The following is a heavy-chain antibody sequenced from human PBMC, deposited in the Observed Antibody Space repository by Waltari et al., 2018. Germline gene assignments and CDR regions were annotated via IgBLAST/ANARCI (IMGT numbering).Heavy chain of an antibody. CDR1: GGSISSYY. V-gene: IGHV4-59*01. CDR2: FYYSGST. CDR3: ARTSLPSIAARFFYYYYMDV. D-gene: IGHD6-6*01. J-gene: IGHJ6*03. Sequence: QVQLQESGPGLVKPSETLSLTCTVSGGSISSYYWSWIRQPPGKGLEWIGYFYYSGSTNYNPSLKSRVTISVDTSKNQFSLKLSSVTAADTAVYYCARTSLPSIAARFFYYYYMDVWGKGTTVTVSS.